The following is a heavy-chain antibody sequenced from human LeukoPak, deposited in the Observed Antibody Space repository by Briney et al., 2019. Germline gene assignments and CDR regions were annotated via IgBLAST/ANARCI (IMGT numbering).Heavy chain of an antibody. CDR2: IYTSGST. D-gene: IGHD3-3*01. CDR1: GGSISSYY. J-gene: IGHJ4*02. Sequence: SETLSLTCTVSGGSISSYYWSWIRQPAGKGLEWIGRIYTSGSTNYNPSLKSRVTMSVDTSKNQFSLKLSSVTAADTAVYYCARGVLRFLEWLPRYYFDYWGEGTLVTVSS. CDR3: ARGVLRFLEWLPRYYFDY. V-gene: IGHV4-4*07.